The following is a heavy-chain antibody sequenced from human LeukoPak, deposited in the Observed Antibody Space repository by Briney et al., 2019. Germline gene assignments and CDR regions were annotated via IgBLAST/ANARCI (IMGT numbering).Heavy chain of an antibody. CDR1: GFTFSAYT. D-gene: IGHD3-10*01. Sequence: GGSLRLSCAASGFTFSAYTINWVRQAPGKGLEWVSSIGSNGAYIYYADSLRGRFTISRDNSKNTLYLQMNSLRAEDTAVYYCARPWGYYGSGSYYSLGYWGQGTLVTVSS. CDR2: IGSNGAYI. V-gene: IGHV3-21*04. CDR3: ARPWGYYGSGSYYSLGY. J-gene: IGHJ4*02.